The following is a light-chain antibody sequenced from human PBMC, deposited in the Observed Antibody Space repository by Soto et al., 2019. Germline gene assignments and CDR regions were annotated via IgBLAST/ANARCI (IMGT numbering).Light chain of an antibody. CDR1: QSISSW. CDR3: QQYNSYSPLT. CDR2: DAY. V-gene: IGKV1-5*01. J-gene: IGKJ4*01. Sequence: DIQMTQSPSTLSASVGDRVTITCRASQSISSWLAWYQQKPGKAPKLLIYDAYSLESGVPSRFSGSGSGTEFTLTISSLQPDDFATYYCQQYNSYSPLTFGEGTKVEIK.